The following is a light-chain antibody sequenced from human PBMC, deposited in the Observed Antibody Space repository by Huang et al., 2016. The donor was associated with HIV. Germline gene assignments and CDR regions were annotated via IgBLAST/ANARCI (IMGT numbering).Light chain of an antibody. CDR2: DAS. V-gene: IGKV3-11*01. J-gene: IGKJ2*01. CDR1: QSVNNF. Sequence: EIVLTQSPATLSLSPGERATLSCRASQSVNNFISWHHQKPGQAPRLLIYDASNRAAGIPARFSGSGSGTDFTLTISSLEPEDSAVYYCQQRSNWPHTFGQGTKLEIK. CDR3: QQRSNWPHT.